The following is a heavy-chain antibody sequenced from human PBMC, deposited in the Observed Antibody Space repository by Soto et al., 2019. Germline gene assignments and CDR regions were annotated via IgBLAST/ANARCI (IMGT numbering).Heavy chain of an antibody. CDR1: GFTFSSYA. CDR2: ISGSGGST. CDR3: AIRSHLYCSGGSCFDY. V-gene: IGHV3-23*01. J-gene: IGHJ4*02. Sequence: GGSLRLSCAASGFTFSSYAMSWVRQAPGKGLEWVSAISGSGGSTYYADSVKGRFTISRDNSKNTLYLQMNSLRAEDTAVYYCAIRSHLYCSGGSCFDYWGQGTLVTVSS. D-gene: IGHD2-15*01.